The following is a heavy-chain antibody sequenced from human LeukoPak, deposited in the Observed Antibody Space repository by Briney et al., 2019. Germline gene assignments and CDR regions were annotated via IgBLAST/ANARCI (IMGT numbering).Heavy chain of an antibody. CDR3: ASSIVVVVAADDAFDI. Sequence: GASVKVSCKASGYTFTGYYMHWVRQAPGQGLEWMGWINPNSGGTNYAQKFQGRVTMTRDTSISTAYVELSRLRSDDTAVYYCASSIVVVVAADDAFDIWGQGTTVTVSS. D-gene: IGHD2-15*01. J-gene: IGHJ3*02. CDR2: INPNSGGT. CDR1: GYTFTGYY. V-gene: IGHV1-2*02.